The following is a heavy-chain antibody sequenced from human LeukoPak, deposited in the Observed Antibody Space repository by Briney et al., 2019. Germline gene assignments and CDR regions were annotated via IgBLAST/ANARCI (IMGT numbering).Heavy chain of an antibody. V-gene: IGHV3-23*01. Sequence: GGSLRLSCAASGFTFSSYAMTWVRQAPGKGLEWVSGISGSSGSTYYADSVKGRFTISRDNSKNTLFLQMESLRAEDTAVYYCSKSIRAAAGTRGNYFDYWGQGTLVTVSS. D-gene: IGHD6-13*01. CDR3: SKSIRAAAGTRGNYFDY. CDR2: ISGSSGST. J-gene: IGHJ4*02. CDR1: GFTFSSYA.